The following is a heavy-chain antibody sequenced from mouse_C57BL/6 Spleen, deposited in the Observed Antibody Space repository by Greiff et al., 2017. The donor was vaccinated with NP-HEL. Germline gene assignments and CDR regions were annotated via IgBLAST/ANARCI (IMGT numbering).Heavy chain of an antibody. CDR2: ISSGGDYI. V-gene: IGHV5-9-1*02. CDR3: TREGWEGSYYFDY. Sequence: EVKLVESGEGLVKPGGSLKLSCAASGFTFSSYAMSWVRQTPEKRLEWVAYISSGGDYIYYADTVKGRFTISRDNARNTLYLQMSSLKSEDTAMYYCTREGWEGSYYFDYWGQGTTLTVSS. J-gene: IGHJ2*01. D-gene: IGHD1-1*02. CDR1: GFTFSSYA.